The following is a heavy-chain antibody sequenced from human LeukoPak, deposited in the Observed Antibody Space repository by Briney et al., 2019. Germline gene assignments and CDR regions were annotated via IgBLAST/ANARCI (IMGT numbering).Heavy chain of an antibody. CDR2: IYYSGNT. D-gene: IGHD2-2*01. CDR1: GGSISSSSYY. CDR3: ARSDCSSTSCYAFDI. V-gene: IGHV4-39*01. Sequence: SETLSLTCTVSGGSISSSSYYWGWIRQPTGKGLEWIGNIYYSGNTYYNPSLKSRVTISVDTSKNQFSLKLSSVTAADTAVYYCARSDCSSTSCYAFDIWGQGTMVTVSS. J-gene: IGHJ3*02.